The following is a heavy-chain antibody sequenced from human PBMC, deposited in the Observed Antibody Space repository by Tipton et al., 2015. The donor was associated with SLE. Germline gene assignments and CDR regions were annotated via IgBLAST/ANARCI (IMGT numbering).Heavy chain of an antibody. D-gene: IGHD6-6*01. V-gene: IGHV4-59*12. CDR1: GGSISSCY. CDR2: IYYSGST. J-gene: IGHJ3*02. CDR3: AREGGYSSSSDAFDI. Sequence: LRLSCTVSGGSISSCYWSWIRQPPGKGLEWIGSIYYSGSTYYNPSLKSRVTISVDTSKNQFSLKLSSVTAADTAVYYCAREGGYSSSSDAFDIWGQGTMITVSS.